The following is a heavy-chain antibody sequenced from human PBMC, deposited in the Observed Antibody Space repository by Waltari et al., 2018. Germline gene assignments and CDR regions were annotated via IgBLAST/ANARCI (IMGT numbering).Heavy chain of an antibody. CDR1: GFTFDDYA. Sequence: EVQLVESGGGLVQPGRSLRLSCAASGFTFDDYAMPWVRQPPGKGLEWVSGISWNSGSIAYADSVKGRFTISRDNAKNSLYLQMNSLRAEDTALYYCAKGRITGIYYWGQGTLVTVSS. CDR2: ISWNSGSI. J-gene: IGHJ4*02. CDR3: AKGRITGIYY. V-gene: IGHV3-9*01. D-gene: IGHD1-20*01.